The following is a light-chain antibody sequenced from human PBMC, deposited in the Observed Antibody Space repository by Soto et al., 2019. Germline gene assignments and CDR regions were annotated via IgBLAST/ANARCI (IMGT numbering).Light chain of an antibody. Sequence: EIVWTQSPGTLSLSPGEGCTLSCRASQSVSSSYIAWYQQRPGQTPSLLIYGAYTRATGIPDRFSGSGSGTHFTLTISRLEPGDFAVYYCQHFGGTTFTVGQGTRLDIK. CDR3: QHFGGTTFT. CDR2: GAY. J-gene: IGKJ5*01. V-gene: IGKV3-20*01. CDR1: QSVSSSY.